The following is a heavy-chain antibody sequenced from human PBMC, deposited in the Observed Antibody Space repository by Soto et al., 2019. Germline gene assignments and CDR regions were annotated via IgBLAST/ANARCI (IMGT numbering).Heavy chain of an antibody. CDR2: ITPNSGDT. CDR3: GRWGYGSNSREF. Sequence: ASVKVSCKTSGYIFTGYFIHWVRQTPGQGLQWLGRITPNSGDTKYGQTFQGRDTLTRDTSASTDYMELSGLRAADTALYCCGRWGYGSNSREFWGRGTLCAVSS. CDR1: GYIFTGYF. V-gene: IGHV1-2*06. J-gene: IGHJ3*01. D-gene: IGHD2-8*01.